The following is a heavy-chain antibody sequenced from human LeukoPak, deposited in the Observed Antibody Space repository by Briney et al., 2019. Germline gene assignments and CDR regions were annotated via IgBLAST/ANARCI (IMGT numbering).Heavy chain of an antibody. CDR2: TYYRSKWYN. Sequence: SQTLSLTCAISGDSVSSNSAAWNWIRQSPSRGLEWLGRTYYRSKWYNDYAVSVKSRITINPDTSKNQFSLQLNSVTPEDTAVYYCARVIEDSGYEGGALDIWGQGTMVTVSS. J-gene: IGHJ3*02. CDR3: ARVIEDSGYEGGALDI. CDR1: GDSVSSNSAA. D-gene: IGHD5-12*01. V-gene: IGHV6-1*01.